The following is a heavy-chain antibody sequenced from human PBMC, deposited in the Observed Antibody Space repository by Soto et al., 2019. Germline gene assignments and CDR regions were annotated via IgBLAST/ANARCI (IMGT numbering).Heavy chain of an antibody. CDR1: GFSLSTSGVG. V-gene: IGHV2-5*02. D-gene: IGHD6-19*01. CDR2: IYWDDDK. CDR3: ARDCSGLYGFAY. Sequence: QITLKESGPTLVKPTQTLTLTCTFSGFSLSTSGVGVGWIRQPPGKALEWLTLIYWDDDKRYSPSLKTRLTIXNPXPKNQVVLTMTNMAPVDTATYYCARDCSGLYGFAYWGQGTLVTVSS. J-gene: IGHJ4*02.